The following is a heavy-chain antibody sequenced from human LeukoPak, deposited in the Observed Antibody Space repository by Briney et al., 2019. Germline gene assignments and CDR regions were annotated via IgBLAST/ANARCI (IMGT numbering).Heavy chain of an antibody. V-gene: IGHV3-74*01. CDR1: GFTFSSYW. CDR3: AAASCYHNYYYYGMDV. D-gene: IGHD2-2*01. CDR2: INSDGSST. J-gene: IGHJ6*04. Sequence: SXAXSGFTFSSYWMHWVRQAPGKGLVWVSRINSDGSSTSYADSVKGRFTISRDNAKNTLYLQMNSLRAEDTAVYYCAAASCYHNYYYYGMDVWGKGTTVTVSS.